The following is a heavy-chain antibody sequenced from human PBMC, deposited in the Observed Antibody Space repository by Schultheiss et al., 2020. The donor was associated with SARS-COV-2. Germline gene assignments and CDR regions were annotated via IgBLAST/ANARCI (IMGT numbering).Heavy chain of an antibody. CDR3: ARGNPGVVTYYYMDV. J-gene: IGHJ6*03. V-gene: IGHV4-59*12. CDR1: GGSISSYY. D-gene: IGHD3-3*01. Sequence: LETLSLTCTVSGGSISSYYWSWIRQPPGKGLEWIGYIYYSGSTNYNPSLKSRVTISVDTSKNQFSLKLSSVTAADTAVYYCARGNPGVVTYYYMDVWGKGTTVTVSS. CDR2: IYYSGST.